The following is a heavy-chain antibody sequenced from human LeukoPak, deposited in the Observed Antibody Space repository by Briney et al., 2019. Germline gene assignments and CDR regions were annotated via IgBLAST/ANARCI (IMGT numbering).Heavy chain of an antibody. CDR2: IYYTGST. D-gene: IGHD2-21*02. CDR1: GGSFSGYY. Sequence: SETLSLTCAVYGGSFSGYYWGWIRQPPGKGLEWIGNIYYTGSTSYSPSLKSRVTISVDTSNNQFSLKLSSVTAADSAVYYCARQHCGGDCSLDYWGQGTLATVSS. V-gene: IGHV4-34*01. CDR3: ARQHCGGDCSLDY. J-gene: IGHJ4*02.